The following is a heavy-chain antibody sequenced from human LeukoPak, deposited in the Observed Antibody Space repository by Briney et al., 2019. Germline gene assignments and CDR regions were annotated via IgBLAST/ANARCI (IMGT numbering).Heavy chain of an antibody. CDR1: GFTFSSYW. CDR2: IASDGSST. CDR3: ARDRGSSPWPDV. Sequence: GGSLRLSCAASGFTFSSYWMNWVRQAPGKGLVWVSRIASDGSSTTYADSVKGRFSISRDNAKNTLYLQMNSLRVEDTAVYYCARDRGSSPWPDVWGQGTTVTVSS. J-gene: IGHJ6*02. D-gene: IGHD3-10*01. V-gene: IGHV3-74*01.